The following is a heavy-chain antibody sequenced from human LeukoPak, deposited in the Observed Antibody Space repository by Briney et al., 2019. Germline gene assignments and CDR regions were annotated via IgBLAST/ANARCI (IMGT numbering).Heavy chain of an antibody. CDR2: VSYDGSNK. CDR3: AKVGYDFWSGYYSNYYYYYYMDV. CDR1: GFTFSSYG. D-gene: IGHD3-3*01. V-gene: IGHV3-30*18. Sequence: GGSLRLSCAASGFTFSSYGMHWVRQAPGKGLEWVAVVSYDGSNKYYADSVKGRFTISRDNSKNTLYLQMNSLRAEDTAVYYCAKVGYDFWSGYYSNYYYYYYMDVWGKGTTVTVSS. J-gene: IGHJ6*03.